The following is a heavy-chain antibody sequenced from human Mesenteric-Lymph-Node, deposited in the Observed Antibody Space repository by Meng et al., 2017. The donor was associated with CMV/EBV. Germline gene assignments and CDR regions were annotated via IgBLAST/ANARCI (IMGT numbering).Heavy chain of an antibody. J-gene: IGHJ5*01. CDR2: ISNNNGNT. CDR1: GYTFTGYY. Sequence: ASVKVSCKASGYTFTGYYMHWVRQAPGQGLEWMGWISNNNGNTNYAQNLQGRVTMTTDTSTSTAYMELGRLRADDTAVYYCARDPSYSTSWFDYWGQGTLVTVSS. CDR3: ARDPSYSTSWFDY. V-gene: IGHV1-18*04. D-gene: IGHD6-13*01.